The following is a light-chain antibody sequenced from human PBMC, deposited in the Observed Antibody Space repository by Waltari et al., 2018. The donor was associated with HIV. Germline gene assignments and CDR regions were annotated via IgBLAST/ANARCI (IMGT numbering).Light chain of an antibody. CDR2: EGI. CDR1: SSDIGNYNL. J-gene: IGLJ2*01. CDR3: CSYGGSSNWL. V-gene: IGLV2-23*01. Sequence: QSALTQPASVSGSPGQSITISCTGTSSDIGNYNLVSWYQQHPGNAPKLIVYEGIKRPSGVSSRISGSKSANTASLTISGLQAEDEADYYCCSYGGSSNWLFGGGTKLTVL.